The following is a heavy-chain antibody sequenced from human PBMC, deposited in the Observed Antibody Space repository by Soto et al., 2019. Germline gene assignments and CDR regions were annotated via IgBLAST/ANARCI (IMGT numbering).Heavy chain of an antibody. Sequence: GGSLRLSCAASGFTFSSYAVSWVRQAPGKGLEWVSAISGSGGSTYYADSVKGRFTISRDNSKNTLYLQMNSLRAEDRAVYYCARKLTTVTTSRFDPWGQGTLVTVSS. V-gene: IGHV3-23*01. CDR1: GFTFSSYA. J-gene: IGHJ5*02. D-gene: IGHD4-17*01. CDR3: ARKLTTVTTSRFDP. CDR2: ISGSGGST.